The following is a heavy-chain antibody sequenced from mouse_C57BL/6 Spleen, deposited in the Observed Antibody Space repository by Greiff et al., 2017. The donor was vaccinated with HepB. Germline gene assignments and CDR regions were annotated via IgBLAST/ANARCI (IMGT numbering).Heavy chain of an antibody. V-gene: IGHV1-82*01. J-gene: IGHJ2*01. Sequence: VQLQQSGPELVKPGASVKISCKASGYAISSSWMNWVKQRPGKGLEWIGRIYPGDGDTNYNGKFKGKATLTADKSSSTAYMQLSSLTSEDSAVYFCAREGFITTVVATEFDYWGQGTTLTVSS. CDR3: AREGFITTVVATEFDY. CDR2: IYPGDGDT. CDR1: GYAISSSW. D-gene: IGHD1-1*01.